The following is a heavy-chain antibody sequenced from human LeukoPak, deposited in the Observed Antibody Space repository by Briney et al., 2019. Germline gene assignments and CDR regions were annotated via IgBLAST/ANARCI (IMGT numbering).Heavy chain of an antibody. J-gene: IGHJ4*02. V-gene: IGHV3-9*01. CDR3: AKDSDY. Sequence: SLRPSFAAPGFPLNYYAMHRVRPAAGKGLEWVSGISWNSGSIGYADSVKGRFTISRDNAKNSLYLQMNSLRAEDTALYYCAKDSDYWGQGTLVTVSS. CDR2: ISWNSGSI. CDR1: GFPLNYYA.